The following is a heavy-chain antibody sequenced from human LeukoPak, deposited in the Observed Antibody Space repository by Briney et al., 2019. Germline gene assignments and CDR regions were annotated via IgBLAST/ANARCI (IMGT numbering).Heavy chain of an antibody. J-gene: IGHJ5*02. CDR2: INPNSGGT. CDR3: ARAVPYNWFDP. V-gene: IGHV1-2*02. Sequence: ASVKVSCKASGYTFTSYGISWVRQAPGQGLEWMGWINPNSGGTNYAQKFQGRVTMTRDTSISTAYMELSRLRSDDTAVYYCARAVPYNWFDPWGQGTLVTVSS. CDR1: GYTFTSYG.